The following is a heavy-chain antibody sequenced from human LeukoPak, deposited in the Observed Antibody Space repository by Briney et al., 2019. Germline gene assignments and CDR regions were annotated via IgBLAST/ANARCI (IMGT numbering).Heavy chain of an antibody. D-gene: IGHD6-19*01. J-gene: IGHJ4*02. Sequence: PGGSLRLSCAASGFTFSSYEMNWVRQAPGKGLEWVAVISYDGSNKYYADSVKGRFTISRDNSKNTLYLQMNSLRAEDTAVYYCAKDRISSGWKNTDRSGSFDYWGQGTLVTVSS. V-gene: IGHV3-30*04. CDR2: ISYDGSNK. CDR1: GFTFSSYE. CDR3: AKDRISSGWKNTDRSGSFDY.